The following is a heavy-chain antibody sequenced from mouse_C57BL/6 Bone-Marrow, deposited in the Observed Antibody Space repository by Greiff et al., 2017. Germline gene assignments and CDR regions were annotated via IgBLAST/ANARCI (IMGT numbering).Heavy chain of an antibody. CDR3: TRSLIYYGTNY. CDR1: GFNIKDYY. Sequence: EVKLMESGAELVKPGASVKLSCTASGFNIKDYYIHWVKQRTEQGLEWIGRIDPEDGETKYAPKFQDKATITADTSSNTAYLQLSSLTSADTAVYYCTRSLIYYGTNYWGQGTTLTVSS. J-gene: IGHJ2*01. D-gene: IGHD1-1*01. V-gene: IGHV14-2*01. CDR2: IDPEDGET.